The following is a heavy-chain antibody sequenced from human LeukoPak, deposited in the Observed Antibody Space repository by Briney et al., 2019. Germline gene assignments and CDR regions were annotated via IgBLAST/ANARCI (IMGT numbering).Heavy chain of an antibody. CDR1: GYTFSSYW. J-gene: IGHJ6*02. Sequence: PGDSLKISCKGSGYTFSSYWIGWVRQMPGKGLEWMGIIYPGDSDTRYSPSLQGQVTFSADKSISTAYLQWSSLKASDTAMYYCARLGCSSTSCYMDFYGLDVWGQGTTVTVSS. V-gene: IGHV5-51*01. CDR2: IYPGDSDT. CDR3: ARLGCSSTSCYMDFYGLDV. D-gene: IGHD2-2*02.